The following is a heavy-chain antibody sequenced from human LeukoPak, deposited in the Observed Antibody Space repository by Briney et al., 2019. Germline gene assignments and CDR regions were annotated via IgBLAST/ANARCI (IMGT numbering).Heavy chain of an antibody. J-gene: IGHJ3*02. CDR1: GGTFSSYA. CDR2: IIPIFGTA. V-gene: IGHV1-69*13. D-gene: IGHD6-13*01. Sequence: ASVKVSCKASGGTFSSYAISWVRQAPGQGLEWMGGIIPIFGTANYAQKFRGRVTITADESTSTAYMELSSLRSEDTAVYYCARDLTSSSSAFDIWGQGTMVTVSS. CDR3: ARDLTSSSSAFDI.